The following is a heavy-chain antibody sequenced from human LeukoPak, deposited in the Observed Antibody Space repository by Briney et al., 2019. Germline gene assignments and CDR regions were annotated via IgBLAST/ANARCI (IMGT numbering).Heavy chain of an antibody. CDR2: FDPEDGET. J-gene: IGHJ4*02. D-gene: IGHD3-3*01. CDR3: ATDTYYDFWSGYPHY. CDR1: VYTLTQLS. Sequence: ASVKVSCTVSVYTLTQLSMHWVRQAPGKGLEWRGGFDPEDGETIYAQKFQGRVTMTEDTSTDTAYMELSSLRSEDTAVYYCATDTYYDFWSGYPHYWGQGTLVTVSS. V-gene: IGHV1-24*01.